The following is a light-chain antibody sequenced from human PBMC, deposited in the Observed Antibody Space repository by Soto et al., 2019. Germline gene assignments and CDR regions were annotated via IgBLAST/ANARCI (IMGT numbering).Light chain of an antibody. Sequence: EIVLTQSPGTLSLSPGERATLSCRASQYVSTNLAWYQQQPGQPPRLLIYDISNRATGIPARFSGGGSETEFALTITSLQSEDFAVYYCQQYDTWPLTFGGGTKVDIK. CDR1: QYVSTN. J-gene: IGKJ4*01. CDR3: QQYDTWPLT. V-gene: IGKV3D-15*01. CDR2: DIS.